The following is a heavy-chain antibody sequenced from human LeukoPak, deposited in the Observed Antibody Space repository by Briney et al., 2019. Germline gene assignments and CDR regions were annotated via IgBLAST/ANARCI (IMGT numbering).Heavy chain of an antibody. Sequence: SETLSLTCAVYGGSLSAYYWTWIRQPPGKGLEWIGEINHGGSTNYNPSLKSRVTISIDTSKDQFSLKLSSVTAADTAVYYCARYLDYGGNSRVFQHWGQGTLVTVSS. CDR3: ARYLDYGGNSRVFQH. V-gene: IGHV4-34*01. D-gene: IGHD4-23*01. CDR2: INHGGST. J-gene: IGHJ1*01. CDR1: GGSLSAYY.